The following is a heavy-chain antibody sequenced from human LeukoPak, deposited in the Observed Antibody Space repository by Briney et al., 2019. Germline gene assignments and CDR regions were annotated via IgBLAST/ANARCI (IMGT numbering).Heavy chain of an antibody. D-gene: IGHD3-9*01. Sequence: GGSLRLSCAASGFIFSDYYMSWIRQAPGKGLEWVSYISSSSSSTNYADSVKGRFTISRDNAKRSLYLQMNSLRAEDTAVYYCARDQRPYDILTGYYGYWGQGTLVTVSS. V-gene: IGHV3-11*06. CDR2: ISSSSSST. J-gene: IGHJ4*02. CDR3: ARDQRPYDILTGYYGY. CDR1: GFIFSDYY.